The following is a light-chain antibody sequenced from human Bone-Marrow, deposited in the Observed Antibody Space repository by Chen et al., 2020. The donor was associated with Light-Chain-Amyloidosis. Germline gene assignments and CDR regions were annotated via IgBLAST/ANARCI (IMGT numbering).Light chain of an antibody. CDR2: DDS. CDR3: QVWDRSSDRPV. J-gene: IGLJ3*02. Sequence: SYVLTQPSSVSVAPGQTATIACGGNNIGSTSVHWYQQTPGQASLLVVYDDSDRPSGIPERLSGSNSGNPATLTISRVEAGDEADYYCQVWDRSSDRPVFGGGTKLTVL. CDR1: NIGSTS. V-gene: IGLV3-21*02.